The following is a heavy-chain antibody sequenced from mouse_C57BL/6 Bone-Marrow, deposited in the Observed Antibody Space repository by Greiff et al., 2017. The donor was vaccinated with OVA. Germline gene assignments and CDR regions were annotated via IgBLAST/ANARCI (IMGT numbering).Heavy chain of an antibody. CDR2: INPYNGGT. V-gene: IGHV1-19*01. CDR1: GYTFTDYY. J-gene: IGHJ2*01. Sequence: EVQLQQSGPVLVKPGASVKMSCKASGYTFTDYYMNWVKQSHGKSLEWIGVINPYNGGTSYNQKFKGKATLTVDKSSSTAYMELNSLTSEDSAVYYCARWSITTVVLDYWGQGTTLTVSS. D-gene: IGHD1-1*01. CDR3: ARWSITTVVLDY.